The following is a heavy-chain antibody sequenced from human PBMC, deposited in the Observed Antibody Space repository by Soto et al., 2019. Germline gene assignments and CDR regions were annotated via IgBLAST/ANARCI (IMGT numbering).Heavy chain of an antibody. CDR1: GYTFAGYY. D-gene: IGHD3-16*01. CDR3: ATLLAPPTYTRSYYD. Sequence: ASVKVSCKASGYTFAGYYMHWVRQAPGQGLEWMGGNNPNTGGTSNAQRIQGRVTMNRDTSNITAYMELSTLSSGDTAVYYCATLLAPPTYTRSYYDWGQGTLVTVSS. J-gene: IGHJ4*02. V-gene: IGHV1-2*02. CDR2: NNPNTGGT.